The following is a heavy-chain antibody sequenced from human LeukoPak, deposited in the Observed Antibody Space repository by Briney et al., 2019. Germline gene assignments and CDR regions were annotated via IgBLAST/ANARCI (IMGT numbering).Heavy chain of an antibody. CDR1: GGSISSGGYS. Sequence: SETLSLTCAVSGGSISSGGYSWSWIRQPPGKGLEWIGYIYHSGSTYYNPSLKSRVTISVDRSKNQFSLKLSSVTAADTAVYYCARARPHGDYPFDYWGQGTLVTVSS. V-gene: IGHV4-30-2*01. D-gene: IGHD4-17*01. J-gene: IGHJ4*02. CDR3: ARARPHGDYPFDY. CDR2: IYHSGST.